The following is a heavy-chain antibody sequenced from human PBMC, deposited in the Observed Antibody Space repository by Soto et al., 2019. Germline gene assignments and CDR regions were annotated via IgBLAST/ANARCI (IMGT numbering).Heavy chain of an antibody. CDR2: ISSSGSTI. CDR1: GFTFSSYE. D-gene: IGHD4-17*01. J-gene: IGHJ6*02. V-gene: IGHV3-48*03. CDR3: ARRGGSVTTWGYHYYYGMDV. Sequence: GGSLRLSCAASGFTFSSYEMNWVRQAPGKGLEWVSYISSSGSTIYYADSVKGRFTISRDNAKNSLYLQMNSLRAEDTAVYYCARRGGSVTTWGYHYYYGMDVWGQGTTVTAP.